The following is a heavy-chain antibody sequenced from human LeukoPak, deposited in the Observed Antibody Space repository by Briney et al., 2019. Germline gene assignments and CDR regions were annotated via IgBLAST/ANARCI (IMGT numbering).Heavy chain of an antibody. V-gene: IGHV4-61*02. CDR3: ARAPVSGALNWFDP. CDR1: GGSISSGSYY. Sequence: SQTLSLTCTVSGGSISSGSYYWSWIRQPAGKGLEWIGRIYTSGSTNYNPSLKSRVTISVDTSKNQFPLKLSSVTAADTAVYYCARAPVSGALNWFDPWGQGTLVTVSS. J-gene: IGHJ5*02. CDR2: IYTSGST. D-gene: IGHD3-10*01.